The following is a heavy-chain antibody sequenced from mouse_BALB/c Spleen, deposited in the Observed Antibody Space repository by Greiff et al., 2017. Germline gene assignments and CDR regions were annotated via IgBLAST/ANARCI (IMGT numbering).Heavy chain of an antibody. CDR1: GFTFSSYT. CDR3: TREGGLLRLRGYFDY. Sequence: EVQLVESGGGLVKPGGSLKLSCAASGFTFSSYTMSWVRQTPEKRLEWVATISSGGSYTYYPDSVKGRFTISRDNAKNTLYLQMSSLKSEDTAMYYCTREGGLLRLRGYFDYWGQGTTLTVSS. V-gene: IGHV5-6-4*01. J-gene: IGHJ2*01. D-gene: IGHD1-2*01. CDR2: ISSGGSYT.